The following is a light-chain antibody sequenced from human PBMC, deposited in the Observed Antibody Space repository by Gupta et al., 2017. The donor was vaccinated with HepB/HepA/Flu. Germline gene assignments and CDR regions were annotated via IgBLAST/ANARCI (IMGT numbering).Light chain of an antibody. CDR1: DIGMKS. J-gene: IGLJ2*01. Sequence: SSVLTQPPSVSVAPGKTATMTCGGNDIGMKSAHWYQQKAGQAPVLVVYDNDDRPSGIPGRFSGSNSGNTATLTISRVEAGDEADYYCQVWDSSSDRVVFGGGTKLNVL. CDR3: QVWDSSSDRVV. V-gene: IGLV3-21*03. CDR2: DND.